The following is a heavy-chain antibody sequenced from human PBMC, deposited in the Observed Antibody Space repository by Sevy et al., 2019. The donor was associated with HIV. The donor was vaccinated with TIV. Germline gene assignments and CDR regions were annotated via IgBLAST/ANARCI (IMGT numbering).Heavy chain of an antibody. CDR2: ISSNGGST. D-gene: IGHD5-18*01. CDR3: AREGVGGYSYSLDY. CDR1: GFSFSSYA. J-gene: IGHJ4*02. Sequence: GGYLRLSCAASGFSFSSYALHWVRQAPGKGLEYVSAISSNGGSTYYADSVKGRFTISRDNSKNTRYLQMGSLRAEDMAVYYCAREGVGGYSYSLDYWGQGTLVTVSS. V-gene: IGHV3-64*02.